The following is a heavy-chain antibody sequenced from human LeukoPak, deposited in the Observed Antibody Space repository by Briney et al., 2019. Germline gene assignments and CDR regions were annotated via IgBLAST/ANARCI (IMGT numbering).Heavy chain of an antibody. CDR2: ISSSGSTI. D-gene: IGHD3-10*01. CDR3: ARHSISAGFGELLPYNWFDP. Sequence: GGSLRLSCAASRFTFRSYEMNWVRQAPGKGLEWISYISSSGSTINYADSVKGRFTISRDNAKNSLYLQMNSLRAEDTAVYYCARHSISAGFGELLPYNWFDPWGQGTLVTVSS. CDR1: RFTFRSYE. V-gene: IGHV3-48*03. J-gene: IGHJ5*02.